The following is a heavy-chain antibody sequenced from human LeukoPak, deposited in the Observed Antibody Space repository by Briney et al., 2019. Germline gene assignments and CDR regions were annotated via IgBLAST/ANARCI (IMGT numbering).Heavy chain of an antibody. CDR2: IYTSGST. CDR1: GGSISSYY. J-gene: IGHJ4*02. V-gene: IGHV4-4*07. Sequence: SETLSLTCTVSGGSISSYYWSWIRQPAGKGLEWIGRIYTSGSTNYNPSLKSRVTMSVDTSKNQFSLKLSSVTAADTAVYYCARGYCSSTSCYLFDYWGQGTLVTVSS. CDR3: ARGYCSSTSCYLFDY. D-gene: IGHD2-2*01.